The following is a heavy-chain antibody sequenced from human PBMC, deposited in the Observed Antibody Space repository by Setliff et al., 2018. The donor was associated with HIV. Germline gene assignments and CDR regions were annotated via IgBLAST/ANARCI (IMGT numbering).Heavy chain of an antibody. J-gene: IGHJ4*02. CDR3: ARVGRGSFHY. CDR1: GGSISSHY. Sequence: LSLTCTVSGGSISSHYWSWIRQPPGKGLEWIGYIYYSGSTYYNPSLKSRVTISVDTSKNQFSLKLSSVTAADTAVYYCARVGRGSFHYWGQGTLVTVSS. CDR2: IYYSGST. D-gene: IGHD3-10*01. V-gene: IGHV4-30-4*08.